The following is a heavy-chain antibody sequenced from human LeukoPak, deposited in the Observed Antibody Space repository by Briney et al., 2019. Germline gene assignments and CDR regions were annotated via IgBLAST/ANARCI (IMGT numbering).Heavy chain of an antibody. CDR1: GGSFSGYY. V-gene: IGHV4-34*01. D-gene: IGHD1-26*01. Sequence: SETLSLTCAVYGGSFSGYYWSWIRRPPGKGLEWIGEINHSGSTNYNPSLKSRVTISVDTSKNQFSLKLSSVTAADTALYYCARGASLVVGATDYYYMDVWGKGTTVTVSS. CDR3: ARGASLVVGATDYYYMDV. J-gene: IGHJ6*03. CDR2: INHSGST.